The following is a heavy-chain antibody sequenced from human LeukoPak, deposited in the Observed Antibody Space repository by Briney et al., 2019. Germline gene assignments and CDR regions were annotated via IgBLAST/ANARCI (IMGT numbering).Heavy chain of an antibody. CDR2: ISYDGSNK. V-gene: IGHV3-30-3*01. J-gene: IGHJ6*02. CDR3: ARAPRMYDSTYNVELDV. D-gene: IGHD3-22*01. CDR1: GFTFSTYA. Sequence: GRSLRLSCAASGFTFSTYAMHWVRQAPGKGLEWVAVISYDGSNKYYADSVRGRFTISRDNSKNTLFLQMNGLRADDTAMYYCARAPRMYDSTYNVELDVWGQGTTVTVSS.